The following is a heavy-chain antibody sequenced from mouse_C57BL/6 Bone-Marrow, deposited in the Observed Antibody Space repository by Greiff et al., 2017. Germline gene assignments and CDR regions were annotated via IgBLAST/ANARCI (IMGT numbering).Heavy chain of an antibody. J-gene: IGHJ4*01. CDR1: GFSFNTYA. D-gene: IGHD1-1*01. CDR2: IRSKSNNYAT. V-gene: IGHV10-1*01. Sequence: EVQLVESGGGLVQPKGSLKLSCAASGFSFNTYAMNWVRQAPGKGLEWVARIRSKSNNYATYYADSVKDRFTISRDDSESMLYLQMNNLKTEDTAMYYCVSHYYYGSRDYAMDYWGQGTSVTVSS. CDR3: VSHYYYGSRDYAMDY.